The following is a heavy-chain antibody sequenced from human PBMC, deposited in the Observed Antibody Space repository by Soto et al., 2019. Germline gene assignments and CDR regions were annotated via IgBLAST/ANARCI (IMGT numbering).Heavy chain of an antibody. V-gene: IGHV5-51*01. D-gene: IGHD3-10*01. CDR1: GGSFTSYR. CDR2: IYPGDSDT. CDR3: ARHTADLWFGDNYYSGMDV. Sequence: PGAALKISGEGPGGSFTSYRSCSARPMPGKGLEWMGIIYPGDSDTTYSPSFQGQVTISADKSISTAYLQWSSLKASDTAMYYCARHTADLWFGDNYYSGMDVWGQGTTVTVS. J-gene: IGHJ6*02.